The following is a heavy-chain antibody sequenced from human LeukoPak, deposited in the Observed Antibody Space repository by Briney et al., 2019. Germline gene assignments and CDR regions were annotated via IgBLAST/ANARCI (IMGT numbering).Heavy chain of an antibody. CDR3: ARRTRHYGSGRGAPAYFDY. Sequence: PSETLSLTCTVSGGSISSSSYYWGWIRQPPGKGLEWIGSIYYSGSTNYNPSLKSRVTISVDTSKNQFSLKLSSVTAADTAVYYCARRTRHYGSGRGAPAYFDYWGQGTLVTVSS. J-gene: IGHJ4*02. CDR2: IYYSGST. CDR1: GGSISSSSYY. V-gene: IGHV4-39*07. D-gene: IGHD3-10*01.